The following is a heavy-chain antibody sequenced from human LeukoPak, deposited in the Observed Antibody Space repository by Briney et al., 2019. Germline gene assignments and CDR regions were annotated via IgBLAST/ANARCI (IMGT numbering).Heavy chain of an antibody. Sequence: GGSLRLSCAASGFTFSSYAMHWVRQAPGKGLEWVAVISYDGSNKYYADSVKGRFTISRDNSKNTLYLQMNSLRAEDTAVYYCARDSMITFGGVIGVFDIWGQGTMVTVSS. CDR3: ARDSMITFGGVIGVFDI. V-gene: IGHV3-30*04. J-gene: IGHJ3*02. CDR1: GFTFSSYA. D-gene: IGHD3-16*01. CDR2: ISYDGSNK.